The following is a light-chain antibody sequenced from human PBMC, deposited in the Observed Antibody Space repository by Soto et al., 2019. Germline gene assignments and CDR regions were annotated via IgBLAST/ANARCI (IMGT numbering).Light chain of an antibody. V-gene: IGKV3-11*01. Sequence: EIVLTQYPATLSLSPGERATLSCRASQSVSGFLAWYQQKPGQAPRLLMYDASTRDTGIPDRLSGSGSGTDFNLTITSLDPDDFAVYYCQIPDNWFTLGPGTQVDIK. CDR3: QIPDNWFT. J-gene: IGKJ3*01. CDR1: QSVSGF. CDR2: DAS.